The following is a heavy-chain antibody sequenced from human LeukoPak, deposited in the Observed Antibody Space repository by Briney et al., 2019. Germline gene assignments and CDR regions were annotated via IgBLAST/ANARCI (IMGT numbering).Heavy chain of an antibody. D-gene: IGHD3-10*01. CDR3: ARHGTMVRGVILD. V-gene: IGHV4-59*08. CDR1: GGSISSYY. J-gene: IGHJ4*02. Sequence: SETLSLTCTVSGGSISSYYWSWIRQPPGKGLEWIGYIYYSGSTNYNPSLKSRVTISVDTSKNRFSLKLSSATAADTAVYYCARHGTMVRGVILDWGQGTLVTVSS. CDR2: IYYSGST.